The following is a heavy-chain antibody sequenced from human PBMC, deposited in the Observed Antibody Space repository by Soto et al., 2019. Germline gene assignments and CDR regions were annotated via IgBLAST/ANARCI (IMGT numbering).Heavy chain of an antibody. CDR2: ISAHNDNT. Sequence: QVHLVQSGAEVRKPGASVKVSCKGSGYTFTTYGITWVRRAPGQGLEWMGWISAHNDNTNYAQKVQGRVTVTRDTSTSTAYMELRNLRYDDTAVYYCARGWYGDYWGQGALVSVSS. D-gene: IGHD2-15*01. J-gene: IGHJ4*02. CDR1: GYTFTTYG. V-gene: IGHV1-18*01. CDR3: ARGWYGDY.